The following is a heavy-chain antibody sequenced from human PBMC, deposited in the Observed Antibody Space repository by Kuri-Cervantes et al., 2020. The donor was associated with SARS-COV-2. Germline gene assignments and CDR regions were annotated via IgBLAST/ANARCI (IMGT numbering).Heavy chain of an antibody. Sequence: GSLSLSCAVSGYSISSGYYWGWIRQPPGKGLEWIGSIYHSGSTYYNPSLKSRVTISVDTSKNQFSLKLSSVTAADTAVYYCARLTGDDAFDIWGQGTMVTVSS. J-gene: IGHJ3*02. CDR1: GYSISSGYY. CDR3: ARLTGDDAFDI. D-gene: IGHD7-27*01. CDR2: IYHSGST. V-gene: IGHV4-38-2*01.